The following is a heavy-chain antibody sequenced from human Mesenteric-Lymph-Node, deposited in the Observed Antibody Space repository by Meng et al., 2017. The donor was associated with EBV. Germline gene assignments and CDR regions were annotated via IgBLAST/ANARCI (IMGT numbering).Heavy chain of an antibody. CDR2: IFNSGST. D-gene: IGHD2/OR15-2a*01. V-gene: IGHV4-61*01. CDR3: ARVSGPYYSPWFDP. CDR1: GASVSSTRCY. J-gene: IGHJ5*02. Sequence: QVQLQEPGPGLVKPSEPLSLTCTVSGASVSSTRCYWSWIRQPPGRGLEWIGYIFNSGSTNYNPSLRSRATISVDTSRNQFSLTLNSVTAADTAVYYCARVSGPYYSPWFDPWGQGSLVTVSS.